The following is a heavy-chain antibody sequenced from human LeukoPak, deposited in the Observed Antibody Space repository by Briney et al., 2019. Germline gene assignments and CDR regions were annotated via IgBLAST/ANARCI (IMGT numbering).Heavy chain of an antibody. CDR1: GGSVSSGGYY. V-gene: IGHV4-31*03. Sequence: SETLSLTCTVSGGSVSSGGYYWSWIRQHPGKGLEWIGYIYYSGSTYYNPSLKSRVTISVDTSKNQFSLKLSSVTAADTAVYYCARVTKFLWFGEPPGYWGQGTLVTVSS. D-gene: IGHD3-10*01. CDR3: ARVTKFLWFGEPPGY. CDR2: IYYSGST. J-gene: IGHJ4*02.